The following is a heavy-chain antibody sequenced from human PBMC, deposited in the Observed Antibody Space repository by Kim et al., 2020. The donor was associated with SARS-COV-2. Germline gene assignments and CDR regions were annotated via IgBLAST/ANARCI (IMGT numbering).Heavy chain of an antibody. CDR2: NNDGRNT. Sequence: NNDGRNTYHAASVGGRFTISRDNSKNMVYLQMNRLGAEDTALYYCTTAFEYWGQGTLVTVSS. CDR3: TTAFEY. V-gene: IGHV3-74*01. J-gene: IGHJ4*02.